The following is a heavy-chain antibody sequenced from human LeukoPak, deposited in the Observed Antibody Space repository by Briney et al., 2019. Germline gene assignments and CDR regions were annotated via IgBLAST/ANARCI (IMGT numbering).Heavy chain of an antibody. CDR2: IYYSGST. Sequence: PSETLSLTCTVSGGSISSYYWSWIRQPPGKGLEWIGYIYYSGSTNYNPSLKSRVTISVDTSKNQFSLKLSSVTAADTAVYYCASFGGYCSGGSCPDYWGQGTLVTVSS. CDR3: ASFGGYCSGGSCPDY. D-gene: IGHD2-15*01. V-gene: IGHV4-59*01. CDR1: GGSISSYY. J-gene: IGHJ4*02.